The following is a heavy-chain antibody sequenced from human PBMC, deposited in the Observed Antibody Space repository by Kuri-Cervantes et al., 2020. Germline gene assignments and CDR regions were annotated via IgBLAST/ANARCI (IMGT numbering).Heavy chain of an antibody. CDR3: AKRLDTYYYSYYDY. CDR2: ISYDGSNK. D-gene: IGHD3-16*01. CDR1: GFTFSSYG. J-gene: IGHJ4*02. Sequence: GGSLRLSCAASGFTFSSYGMHWVRQAPGKGLEWVAVISYDGSNKYYADSVKGRFTISRDNSKNTLYLQMNSLRAEDTAFYYCAKRLDTYYYSYYDYWGQGTLVTVSS. V-gene: IGHV3-30*18.